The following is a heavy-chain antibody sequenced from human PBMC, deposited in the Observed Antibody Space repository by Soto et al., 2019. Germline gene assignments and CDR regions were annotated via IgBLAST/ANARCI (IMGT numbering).Heavy chain of an antibody. D-gene: IGHD2-21*02. Sequence: EVQLVESGGDLVQPGGSLRLSCAASGFTFSTYEMNWVRQAPGKGREWISYISSSGSLIYYADSVRGRFTISRDSAKNSLYLQMNSLRAEDTAVYYCAREELNCGGDCYSLWGQGTLVTVSS. V-gene: IGHV3-48*03. CDR1: GFTFSTYE. CDR3: AREELNCGGDCYSL. CDR2: ISSSGSLI. J-gene: IGHJ4*02.